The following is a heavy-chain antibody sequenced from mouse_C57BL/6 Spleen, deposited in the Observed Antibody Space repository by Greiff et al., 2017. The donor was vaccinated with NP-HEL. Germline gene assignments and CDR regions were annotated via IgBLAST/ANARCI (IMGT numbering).Heavy chain of an antibody. CDR1: GYTFTSYW. J-gene: IGHJ2*01. CDR2: IHPNSGST. D-gene: IGHD4-1*01. V-gene: IGHV1-64*01. CDR3: ARKDWYYFDY. Sequence: QVQLKQPGAELVKPGASVKLSCKASGYTFTSYWMHWVKQRPGQGLEWIGMIHPNSGSTNYNEKFKSKATLTVDKSSSTAYMQLSSLTSEDSAVYYCARKDWYYFDYWGQGTTLTVSS.